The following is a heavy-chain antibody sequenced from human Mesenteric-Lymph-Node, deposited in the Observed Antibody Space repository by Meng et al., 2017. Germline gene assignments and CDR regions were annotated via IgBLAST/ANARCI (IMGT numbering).Heavy chain of an antibody. Sequence: GESLKISCAASGFTFSNFAMTWVRQAPGEGLECVSTISVSGGTTYYADSVKGRFTISRDNSKNTVYLQMNSLRAEDTAIYYCAKGHYYYDSSGYRHFDYWGQGTLVTVSS. CDR2: ISVSGGTT. CDR1: GFTFSNFA. V-gene: IGHV3-23*01. CDR3: AKGHYYYDSSGYRHFDY. J-gene: IGHJ4*02. D-gene: IGHD3-22*01.